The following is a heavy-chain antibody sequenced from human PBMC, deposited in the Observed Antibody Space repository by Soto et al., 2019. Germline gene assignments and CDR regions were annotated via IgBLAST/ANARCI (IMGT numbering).Heavy chain of an antibody. Sequence: EVPLLESGGGLVQPGGSLRLSCAASGFTFSSYAMSWVRQAPGKGLEWVSAISGSGGSTYYADSVKGRFTISRDNSKNTLYLQMNSLRAEDTAVYYCAKDSDPPIVLMVYATSAIDYWGQGTLVTVSS. CDR1: GFTFSSYA. D-gene: IGHD2-8*01. CDR2: ISGSGGST. J-gene: IGHJ4*02. CDR3: AKDSDPPIVLMVYATSAIDY. V-gene: IGHV3-23*01.